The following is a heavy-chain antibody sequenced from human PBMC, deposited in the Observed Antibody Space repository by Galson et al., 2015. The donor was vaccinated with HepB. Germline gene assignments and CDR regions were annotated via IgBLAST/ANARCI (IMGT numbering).Heavy chain of an antibody. CDR3: AKDIGLDSSGYYSGDAFDI. Sequence: SLRLSCAASGFTFDDYPMHWVRQAPGKGLEWVSGISWNSGSIGYADSVKGRFTISRDNAKNSLYLQMNSLRAEDTALYYCAKDIGLDSSGYYSGDAFDIWGQGTMVTVSS. V-gene: IGHV3-9*01. CDR2: ISWNSGSI. CDR1: GFTFDDYP. J-gene: IGHJ3*02. D-gene: IGHD3-22*01.